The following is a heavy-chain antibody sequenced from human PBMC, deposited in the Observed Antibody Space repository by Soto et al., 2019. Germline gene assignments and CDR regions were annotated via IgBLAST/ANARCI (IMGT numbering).Heavy chain of an antibody. J-gene: IGHJ4*02. CDR3: ARGSTDSYPGSRIFDF. Sequence: PGGSLRLSCVASRLTLGSRAMTWARQAPGEGLQWVSTITDTGGDAKYADSVRGRFVISRDNSKKTLYLQMTSLTADDSAMYYCARGSTDSYPGSRIFDFWCRGTLVTVSS. D-gene: IGHD3-10*01. CDR1: RLTLGSRA. CDR2: ITDTGGDA. V-gene: IGHV3-23*01.